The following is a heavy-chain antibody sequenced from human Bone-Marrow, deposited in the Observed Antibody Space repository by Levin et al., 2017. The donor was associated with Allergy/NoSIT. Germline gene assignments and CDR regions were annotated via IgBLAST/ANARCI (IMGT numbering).Heavy chain of an antibody. V-gene: IGHV3-33*01. CDR1: GFTFSAFG. Sequence: GESLKISCAASGFTFSAFGMHWVRQPPGRGLEWVAVISYDGGHKFYADSVKGRITISRDNSKNTHYLQMNSLRAEDTAVYYCTRDRGEWGQFYFDYWGQGILVTVSS. J-gene: IGHJ4*02. D-gene: IGHD1-26*01. CDR2: ISYDGGHK. CDR3: TRDRGEWGQFYFDY.